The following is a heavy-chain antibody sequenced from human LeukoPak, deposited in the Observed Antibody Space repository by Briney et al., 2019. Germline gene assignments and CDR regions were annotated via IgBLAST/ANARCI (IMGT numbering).Heavy chain of an antibody. CDR3: ARSGGWLRYYYYGMDV. Sequence: SQTLSLTCTVSGGSISSGSYYWSWIRQPAGKGLEWIGRIYTSGSTNYNPSLKSRVTISVDTSKNQFPLKLSSVTAADTAVYYCARSGGWLRYYYYGMDVWGQGTTVTVSS. J-gene: IGHJ6*02. CDR2: IYTSGST. V-gene: IGHV4-61*02. D-gene: IGHD5-12*01. CDR1: GGSISSGSYY.